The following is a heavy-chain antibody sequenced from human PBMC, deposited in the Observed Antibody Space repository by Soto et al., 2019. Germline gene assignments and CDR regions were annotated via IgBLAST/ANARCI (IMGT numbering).Heavy chain of an antibody. J-gene: IGHJ4*02. Sequence: EVQLVESGGRLVQPGGSLRLSCVASGFTFSSYSMVWVRQAPGKGLEWIAYIFVSSTTIHYADSVKGRFTVSRDNTQNSLFLLMNSLRAEDTSIYYCPRDKGWSFDCWGQGPQVIVSS. CDR3: PRDKGWSFDC. CDR1: GFTFSSYS. D-gene: IGHD6-19*01. V-gene: IGHV3-48*04. CDR2: IFVSSTTI.